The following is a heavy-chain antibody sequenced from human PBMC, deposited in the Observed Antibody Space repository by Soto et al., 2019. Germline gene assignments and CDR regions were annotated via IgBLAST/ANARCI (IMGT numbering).Heavy chain of an antibody. D-gene: IGHD1-26*01. CDR3: TTDLWELLPYVDY. CDR1: GFTFSNAW. V-gene: IGHV3-15*01. J-gene: IGHJ4*02. CDR2: IKSKTDGGTT. Sequence: GGSLRLSCAASGFTFSNAWMSWVRQAPGKGLEWVGRIKSKTDGGTTDYAAPVKGRFTISRDDSKNTLYLQMNSLKTEDTAVYYCTTDLWELLPYVDYWGQGTLVTVSS.